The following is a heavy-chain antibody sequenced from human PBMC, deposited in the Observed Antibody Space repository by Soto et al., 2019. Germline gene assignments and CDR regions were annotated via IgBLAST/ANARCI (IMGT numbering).Heavy chain of an antibody. CDR3: ARSLKDYDFWSGANKGRMDV. CDR1: GYTFTSYA. Sequence: ASVKVSCKASGYTFTSYAMHWVRQAPGQRLEWMGWINAGNGNTKYSQKFQGRVTITRDTSASTAYVELSSLRSEDTVVYYCARSLKDYDFWSGANKGRMDVWGQGTTVTVSS. J-gene: IGHJ6*02. D-gene: IGHD3-3*01. CDR2: INAGNGNT. V-gene: IGHV1-3*01.